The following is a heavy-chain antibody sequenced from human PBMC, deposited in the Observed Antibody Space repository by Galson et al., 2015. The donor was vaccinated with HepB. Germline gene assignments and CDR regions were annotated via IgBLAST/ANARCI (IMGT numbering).Heavy chain of an antibody. CDR2: IWSDGSNE. Sequence: SLRLSCAASGFTFSNYGMHWVRQAPGKGLEWVAVIWSDGSNEYYADSVKGRFTISRDNSKNTLYLQMNSLRAEDAALYHCARDFGGYGDSPGSFDVWGQGTMVTVSS. V-gene: IGHV3-33*01. J-gene: IGHJ3*01. CDR1: GFTFSNYG. CDR3: ARDFGGYGDSPGSFDV. D-gene: IGHD4-17*01.